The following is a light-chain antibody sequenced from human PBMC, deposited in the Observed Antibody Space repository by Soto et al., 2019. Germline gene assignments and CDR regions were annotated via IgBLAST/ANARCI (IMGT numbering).Light chain of an antibody. J-gene: IGKJ4*01. Sequence: EIVLTQSPGTLSLSPGERATLSCRASQSVSSSFLAWYQQKPGQALRLLIYGASSRATGIPDRFSGSGSGTDFTLTISRLEPEDVAVYYCQQYYSSPHTFGGGTKVEIK. CDR2: GAS. CDR1: QSVSSSF. CDR3: QQYYSSPHT. V-gene: IGKV3-20*01.